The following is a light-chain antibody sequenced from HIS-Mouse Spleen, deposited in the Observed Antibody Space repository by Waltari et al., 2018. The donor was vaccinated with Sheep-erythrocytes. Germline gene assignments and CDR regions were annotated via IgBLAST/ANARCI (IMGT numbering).Light chain of an antibody. J-gene: IGLJ1*01. CDR3: CSYAGSYNHV. Sequence: QSALTQPRSVSGSPGQSVTIPCTGTSSHVGGYNYVLWYQQHPGKAPKLMIYDVSKRPSGVPDRFSGSKSGNTASLTISGLQAEDEADYYCCSYAGSYNHVFATGTKVTVL. V-gene: IGLV2-11*01. CDR2: DVS. CDR1: SSHVGGYNY.